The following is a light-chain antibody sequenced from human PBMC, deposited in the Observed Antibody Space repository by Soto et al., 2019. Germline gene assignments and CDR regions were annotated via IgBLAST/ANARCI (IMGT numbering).Light chain of an antibody. V-gene: IGLV4-69*01. CDR2: VDSDGSH. Sequence: QAVVTQSPSASASLGASVSLTCTLSSGHSRYAIAWHQQQPEKGPRYLMKVDSDGSHIKGDGIPDRFSGSSSGAERYLTISSLQSEDEADYYCQTWGTGTWVFGGGTKLTVL. CDR1: SGHSRYA. CDR3: QTWGTGTWV. J-gene: IGLJ3*02.